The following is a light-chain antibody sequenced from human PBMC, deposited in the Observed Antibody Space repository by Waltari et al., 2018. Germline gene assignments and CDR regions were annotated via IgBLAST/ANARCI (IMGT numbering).Light chain of an antibody. J-gene: IGLJ3*02. V-gene: IGLV7-46*01. CDR1: TGPVTSSHY. CDR2: DTS. CDR3: LLSYNGLGV. Sequence: QAVVTQEPSLPVPPGGTVTLTCGSTTGPVTSSHYPFWFQQKPGQAPRTLIFDTSNKHSWTPARFSGSLLGGKAALTLSGAQPEDEAEYYCLLSYNGLGVFGGGTKLTV.